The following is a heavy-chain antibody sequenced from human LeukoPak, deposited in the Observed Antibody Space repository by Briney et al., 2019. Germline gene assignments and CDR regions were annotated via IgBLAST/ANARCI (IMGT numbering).Heavy chain of an antibody. Sequence: GGGLRLSCEASGFTFTSYAMNWVRPAPGKGLEWVSAISGNGGRTYYADSVKGGFTISRDNSKNTIYLQMNSLRAEDTDVYFCAKGLGGTVPFDYWGQGTLVTVPS. V-gene: IGHV3-23*01. CDR3: AKGLGGTVPFDY. D-gene: IGHD1-1*01. J-gene: IGHJ4*02. CDR2: ISGNGGRT. CDR1: GFTFTSYA.